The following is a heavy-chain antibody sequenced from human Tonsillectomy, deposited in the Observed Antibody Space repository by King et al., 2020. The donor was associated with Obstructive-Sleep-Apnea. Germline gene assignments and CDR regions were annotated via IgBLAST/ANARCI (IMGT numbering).Heavy chain of an antibody. CDR2: IYHSGST. CDR1: GYSISSGYY. Sequence: VQLQESGPGLVKPSETLSLTCTVSGYSISSGYYWGWIRQPPGKGLEWIGSIYHSGSTYYNPSLKSRVTISVDTSKNQFSLKLSSVTAAATAVYYCARIRGVGPPYNWFDPWGQGTLVTVSS. CDR3: ARIRGVGPPYNWFDP. J-gene: IGHJ5*02. V-gene: IGHV4-38-2*02. D-gene: IGHD3-10*01.